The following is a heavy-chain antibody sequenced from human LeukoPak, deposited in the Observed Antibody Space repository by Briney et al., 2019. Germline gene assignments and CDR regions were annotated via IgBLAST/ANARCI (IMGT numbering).Heavy chain of an antibody. D-gene: IGHD6-13*01. CDR3: ASQIMSSSRQAFDY. J-gene: IGHJ4*02. CDR1: GGSISSYY. V-gene: IGHV4-59*01. CDR2: IYYSGST. Sequence: PSETLSLTCTVSGGSISSYYWSWIRQPPGKGLEWIGYIYYSGSTNYNPSLKSRVTISVDTFKNQFSLKLSSVTAADTAVYYCASQIMSSSRQAFDYWGQGTLVTVSS.